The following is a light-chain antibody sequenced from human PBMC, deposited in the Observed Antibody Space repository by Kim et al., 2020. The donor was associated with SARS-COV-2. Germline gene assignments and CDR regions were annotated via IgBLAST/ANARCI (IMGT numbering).Light chain of an antibody. J-gene: IGKJ2*01. CDR1: QSVLYSSNNKNY. Sequence: ATINCKSSQSVLYSSNNKNYLVWYQQKPGQPPKLLIYWASTRESGVPDRFSGSGSGTDFTLTISILQAEDVAVYFCQQYYSTPQTFGQGTKLEI. V-gene: IGKV4-1*01. CDR2: WAS. CDR3: QQYYSTPQT.